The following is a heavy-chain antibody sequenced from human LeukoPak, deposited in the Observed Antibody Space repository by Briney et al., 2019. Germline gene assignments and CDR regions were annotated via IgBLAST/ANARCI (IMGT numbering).Heavy chain of an antibody. CDR1: GGSISSYY. Sequence: PSETLSLTCTVSGGSISSYYWSWIRQPPGKGLEWIGYISYSGSTDYNPSLKSRVTISLDTSKNQFSLRLSSVTAADTAVYYCARETRLHSGSYSNDAFEIWGQGTMVTVSS. V-gene: IGHV4-59*01. J-gene: IGHJ3*02. CDR3: ARETRLHSGSYSNDAFEI. CDR2: ISYSGST. D-gene: IGHD1-26*01.